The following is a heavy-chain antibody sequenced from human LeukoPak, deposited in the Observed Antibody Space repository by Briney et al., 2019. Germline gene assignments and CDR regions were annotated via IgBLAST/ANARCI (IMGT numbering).Heavy chain of an antibody. CDR1: GGSISSSSYY. CDR2: IYYSGST. Sequence: SETLSLTCTVSGGSISSSSYYWGWLRQPPGKGLEWIGSIYYSGSTYYNPSLKSRVTISVDTSKNQFSLKLSSVTAADTAVYYCARGDDIVVVPAWFDPWGQGTLVTVSS. V-gene: IGHV4-39*07. D-gene: IGHD2-2*01. CDR3: ARGDDIVVVPAWFDP. J-gene: IGHJ5*02.